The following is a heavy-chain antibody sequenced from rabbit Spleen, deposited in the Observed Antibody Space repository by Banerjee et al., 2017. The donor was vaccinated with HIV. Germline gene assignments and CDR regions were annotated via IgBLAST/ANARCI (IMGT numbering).Heavy chain of an antibody. CDR3: ARDTSSSFSSYGMDL. CDR2: IYAGSSGST. D-gene: IGHD1-1*01. J-gene: IGHJ6*01. V-gene: IGHV1S40*01. Sequence: QSLEESGGDLVKPGASLTLTCKASGFSLSSFYWICWVRQAPGKGPEWIACIYAGSSGSTYYASWAKGRFTISKTSSTTVTLQMTSLTVADTATYFCARDTSSSFSSYGMDLWGQGTLVTVS. CDR1: GFSLSSFYW.